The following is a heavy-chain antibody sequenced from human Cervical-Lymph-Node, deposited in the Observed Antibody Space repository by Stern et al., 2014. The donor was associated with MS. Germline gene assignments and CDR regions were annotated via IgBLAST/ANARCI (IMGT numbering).Heavy chain of an antibody. Sequence: EVQLVESGAEVKKPGESLKISCQGSGYTFTNYWIGWVRQMSGKGLEGVGIISPGGSNIGYSPAFQGQVTISADKSINTAYLQWNSLKASDTAMYYCARQIYGAYDYHFDFWGQGTLVTVS. CDR1: GYTFTNYW. V-gene: IGHV5-51*01. J-gene: IGHJ4*02. CDR2: ISPGGSNI. CDR3: ARQIYGAYDYHFDF. D-gene: IGHD4-17*01.